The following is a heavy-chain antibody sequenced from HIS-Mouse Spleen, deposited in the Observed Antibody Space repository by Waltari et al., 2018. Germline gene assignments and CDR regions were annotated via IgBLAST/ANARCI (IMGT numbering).Heavy chain of an antibody. CDR1: GGSISSYY. J-gene: IGHJ3*02. V-gene: IGHV4-4*07. Sequence: QVQLQESGPGLVKPSETRSLTCTVSGGSISSYYWSWIRQPAGQGLEWFGRINTSGSTNYNPSLKSRVTMSVDTSKNQFSLKLSSVTAADTAVYYCARDFHDFWSGYYGGDKKHDAFDIWGQGTMVTVSS. CDR3: ARDFHDFWSGYYGGDKKHDAFDI. CDR2: INTSGST. D-gene: IGHD3-3*01.